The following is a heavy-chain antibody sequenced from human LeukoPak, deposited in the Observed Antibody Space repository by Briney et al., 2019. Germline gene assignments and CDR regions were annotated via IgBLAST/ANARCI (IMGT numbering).Heavy chain of an antibody. CDR2: INHTGGT. Sequence: PSETLSLTCAVYGGSFSGYYWSWIRQPPGKGLEWIGEINHTGGTNYNPSLKSRDTISVDTSKNQFSLKLSSVTAADTAVYYCARRVRFGDGWVFDYWGRGTPVTVSS. V-gene: IGHV4-34*01. D-gene: IGHD5-24*01. J-gene: IGHJ4*02. CDR3: ARRVRFGDGWVFDY. CDR1: GGSFSGYY.